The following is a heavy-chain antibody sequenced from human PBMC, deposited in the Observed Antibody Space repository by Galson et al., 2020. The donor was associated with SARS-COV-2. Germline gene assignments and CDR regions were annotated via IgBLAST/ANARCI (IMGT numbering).Heavy chain of an antibody. D-gene: IGHD6-13*01. V-gene: IGHV4-59*12. CDR1: GGSINIYY. CDR2: LYYGGKT. CDR3: ARDVRSIAAAGTDYYYYYGMDV. Sequence: ASETLSLTCTVSGGSINIYYWSWIRQPPGKGLEWIGYLYYGGKTNYNPSLKSRVTISVDTSKNQFSLKLSSVTAADTAVYYCARDVRSIAAAGTDYYYYYGMDVWGQGTTVTVSS. J-gene: IGHJ6*02.